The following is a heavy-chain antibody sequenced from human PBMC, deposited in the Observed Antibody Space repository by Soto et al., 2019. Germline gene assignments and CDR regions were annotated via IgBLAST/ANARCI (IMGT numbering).Heavy chain of an antibody. V-gene: IGHV6-1*01. Sequence: SQTLSLTCAISGDSVSSNSAAWNWIRQSPSRGLEWLGRTYYRSKWYNDYAVSVKSRITINPDTSKHQFSLQLNSVTPEDTAVYYCARDSAGQKLVYHYYYGIDVWGHGTTVTDSS. CDR1: GDSVSSNSAA. J-gene: IGHJ6*02. D-gene: IGHD6-13*01. CDR2: TYYRSKWYN. CDR3: ARDSAGQKLVYHYYYGIDV.